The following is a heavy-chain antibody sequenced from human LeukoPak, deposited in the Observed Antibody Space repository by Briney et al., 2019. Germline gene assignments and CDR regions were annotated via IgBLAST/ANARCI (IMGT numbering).Heavy chain of an antibody. J-gene: IGHJ4*02. D-gene: IGHD6-25*01. Sequence: GGSLRLSCAVSGFTVGTNYMSWVRQAPGKGLEWLSIIYAGGSTYYADSVKGRFSISRDDVKNTVHLQMNSLRVEDAAVYYCARYPGRGAAVPRFDYWGQGTLVSVSS. V-gene: IGHV3-66*01. CDR1: GFTVGTNY. CDR3: ARYPGRGAAVPRFDY. CDR2: IYAGGST.